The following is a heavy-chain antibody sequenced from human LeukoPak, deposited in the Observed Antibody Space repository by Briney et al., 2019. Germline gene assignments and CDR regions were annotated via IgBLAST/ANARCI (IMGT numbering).Heavy chain of an antibody. D-gene: IGHD2-15*01. CDR1: GFTFRSYA. CDR2: ISGSGGST. CDR3: AKESFDCSGGSCYGRFDY. J-gene: IGHJ4*02. Sequence: PGGSLRLSCAASGFTFRSYAMSWVRQAPGKGLEWVSAISGSGGSTYYADSVKGRFTISRDNSKNTLYLQMNSLRAEDTAVYYCAKESFDCSGGSCYGRFDYWGQGTLVTVSS. V-gene: IGHV3-23*01.